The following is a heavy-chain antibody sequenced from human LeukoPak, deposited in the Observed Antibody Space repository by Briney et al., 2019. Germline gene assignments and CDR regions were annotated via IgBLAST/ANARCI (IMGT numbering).Heavy chain of an antibody. CDR1: GFTFSNYG. CDR2: LSGSGGST. D-gene: IGHD4-17*01. CDR3: AKSYGDYVSGAMDV. V-gene: IGHV3-23*01. J-gene: IGHJ6*02. Sequence: GGSLRLSCAASGFTFSNYGMSWVRQAPGKGLDWVSSLSGSGGSTYYADSVKGWFTISRDNSKNTLYLEMNSLRAEDTALYYCAKSYGDYVSGAMDVWGQGTTVTVSS.